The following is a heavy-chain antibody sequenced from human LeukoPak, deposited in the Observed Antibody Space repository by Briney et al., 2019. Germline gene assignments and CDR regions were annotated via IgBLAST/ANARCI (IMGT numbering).Heavy chain of an antibody. D-gene: IGHD2-15*01. V-gene: IGHV4-39*01. J-gene: IGHJ4*02. CDR1: GGSISSSSYY. CDR2: IYYSGST. CDR3: ARHSPLGDCSGGSCYGYFDY. Sequence: SETLSLTCTVSGGSISSSSYYWGWIRQPPGKGLEWIASIYYSGSTYYNPSLKSRVTISVDTSKNQFSLKLSSVTAADTAVYYCARHSPLGDCSGGSCYGYFDYWGQGTLVTVSS.